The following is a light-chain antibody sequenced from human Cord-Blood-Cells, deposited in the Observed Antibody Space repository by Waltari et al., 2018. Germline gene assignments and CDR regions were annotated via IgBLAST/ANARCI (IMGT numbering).Light chain of an antibody. V-gene: IGLV2-14*01. J-gene: IGLJ3*02. CDR2: DVS. Sequence: DLTQPASVSGSPGKSITISCTGTSSHVGGYKYVSWYQQQPGKAPQLIIYDVSNPPPGFSNRFPGSKSGNTASLTISGLQAEDEADYYCSSYTSSSTLGVFGGGTKLTVL. CDR1: SSHVGGYKY. CDR3: SSYTSSSTLGV.